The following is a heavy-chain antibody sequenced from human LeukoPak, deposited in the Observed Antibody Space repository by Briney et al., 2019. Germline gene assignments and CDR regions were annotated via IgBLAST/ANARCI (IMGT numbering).Heavy chain of an antibody. Sequence: SETLSLSCTVSGGSISSYYWSWIRQPPGKGLEWIGYIYYSGSTNYNPSLKSRVTISVDTSKNQFSLKLSSVTAADTAVYYCARRRAGSSIDYWGQGTLVTVSS. V-gene: IGHV4-59*01. CDR1: GGSISSYY. J-gene: IGHJ4*02. CDR2: IYYSGST. CDR3: ARRRAGSSIDY. D-gene: IGHD1-26*01.